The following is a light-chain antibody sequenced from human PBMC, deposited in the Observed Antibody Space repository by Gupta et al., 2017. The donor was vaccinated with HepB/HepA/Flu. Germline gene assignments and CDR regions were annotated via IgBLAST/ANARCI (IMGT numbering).Light chain of an antibody. J-gene: IGLJ3*02. CDR2: NTK. V-gene: IGLV8-61*01. CDR1: SGSVSPSDY. CDR3: VLYMGRGIWV. Sequence: QTVVTQEQSFSVSPGGTVTLTCGLSSGSVSPSDYPSWYQQTPGQAPRTLIYNTKTRSSGVPDRFSGSILGNKAALTITGAQADDESDYYCVLYMGRGIWVFGGGTKLTVL.